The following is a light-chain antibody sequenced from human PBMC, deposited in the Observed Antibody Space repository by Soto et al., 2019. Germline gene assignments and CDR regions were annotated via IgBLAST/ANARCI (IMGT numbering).Light chain of an antibody. CDR2: SNN. J-gene: IGLJ2*01. Sequence: QSVLTQPPSASGTPGQRVTISCSGSSSNIGSNYVYWYQQLPGTAPKLLIYSNNQRPSGVPDRFSGSKSGTSASLAISGLRSEDEADYHCAAWDDSLSGQVVFGGGTKLTVL. CDR1: SSNIGSNY. CDR3: AAWDDSLSGQVV. V-gene: IGLV1-47*02.